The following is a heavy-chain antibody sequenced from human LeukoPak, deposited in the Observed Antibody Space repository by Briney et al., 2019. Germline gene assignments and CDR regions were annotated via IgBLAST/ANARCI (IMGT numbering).Heavy chain of an antibody. D-gene: IGHD5-12*01. CDR1: GCTFTGYY. V-gene: IGHV1-69*06. J-gene: IGHJ4*02. CDR2: IIPIFGTA. CDR3: ATIWGGYDPSWGVLGY. Sequence: SVKVSCKASGCTFTGYYMHWVRQAPGQGLEWMGGIIPIFGTANYAQKFQGRVTMTEDTSTDTAYMELSSLRSEDTAVYYCATIWGGYDPSWGVLGYWGQGTLVTVSS.